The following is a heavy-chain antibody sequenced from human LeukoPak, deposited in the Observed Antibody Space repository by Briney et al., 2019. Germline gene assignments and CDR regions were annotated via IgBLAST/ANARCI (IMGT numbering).Heavy chain of an antibody. D-gene: IGHD6-19*01. CDR3: ARVSEDYSSGWYEEYFQY. CDR1: GFTFSGYA. V-gene: IGHV3-33*08. J-gene: IGHJ1*01. CDR2: IWYDGSKK. Sequence: PGGSLRLSCAASGFTFSGYAMSWVRQAPGKGLEWVAVIWYDGSKKNYADSVKGRFTISRDNSKNTLNLQMTSLRAEDTAVYYCARVSEDYSSGWYEEYFQYWGQGTLVIVSS.